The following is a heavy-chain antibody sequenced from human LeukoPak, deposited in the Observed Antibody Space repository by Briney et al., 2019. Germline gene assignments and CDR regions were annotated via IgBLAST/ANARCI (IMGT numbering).Heavy chain of an antibody. CDR1: GYTSTINH. V-gene: IGHV1-46*01. CDR2: INPSGDST. CDR3: AKLATSDTGETY. J-gene: IGHJ4*02. D-gene: IGHD3-16*01. Sequence: ASVKVSCKASGYTSTINHIHWVRQAPGQGLEWMGVINPSGDSTTYAQNFQGRVTMTRDTSTSTVYMELRSLRSEDTAIYYCAKLATSDTGETYWGQGTLVTVSS.